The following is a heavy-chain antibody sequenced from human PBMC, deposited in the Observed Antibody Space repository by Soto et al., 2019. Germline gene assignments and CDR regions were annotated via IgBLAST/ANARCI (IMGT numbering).Heavy chain of an antibody. J-gene: IGHJ1*01. Sequence: SVTLSLSRPFAEGSMSNGCYCWSWISPHPGKGLEWIGYIYYSGSTYYNPSLKSRVTIPVDTSKNQFSLKLSSVTAADTAVYYCASYYYDSSGSPWFQHWGQGTLVTVSS. CDR3: ASYYYDSSGSPWFQH. CDR2: IYYSGST. D-gene: IGHD3-22*01. V-gene: IGHV4-31*03. CDR1: EGSMSNGCYC.